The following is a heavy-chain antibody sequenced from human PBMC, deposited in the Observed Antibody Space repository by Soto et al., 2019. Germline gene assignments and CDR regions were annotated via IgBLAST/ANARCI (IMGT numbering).Heavy chain of an antibody. CDR3: ASVTLRFSYGIDV. J-gene: IGHJ6*02. Sequence: PGGSLRLSCTGSGLTFSNYEMHWVRQAPGKGLEWLSYISKSGSVIYYADSVKGRFTISRDNANNFLYLQMNSLRAEDTAVYFCASVTLRFSYGIDVWGRGTTVTVSS. CDR2: ISKSGSVI. CDR1: GLTFSNYE. D-gene: IGHD3-3*01. V-gene: IGHV3-48*03.